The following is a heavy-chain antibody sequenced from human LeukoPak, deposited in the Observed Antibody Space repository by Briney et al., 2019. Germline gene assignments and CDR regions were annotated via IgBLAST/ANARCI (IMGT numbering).Heavy chain of an antibody. CDR3: GRFCGSNRLHSCYYQGIYV. V-gene: IGHV4-4*02. Sequence: PSETLSLTCAVSGGSIKSNDWWSWVRQPPGKGLEWIGEIYHSGSTNYNPSLESRVTVSVDKSKNQFSLDLSSVTAADTAVYYLGRFCGSNRLHSCYYQGIYVWGQGTSVTVSS. CDR2: IYHSGST. J-gene: IGHJ6*02. CDR1: GGSIKSNDW. D-gene: IGHD2-2*01.